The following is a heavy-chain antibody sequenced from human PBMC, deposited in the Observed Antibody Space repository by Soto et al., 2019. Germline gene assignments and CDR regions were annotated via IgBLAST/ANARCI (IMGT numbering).Heavy chain of an antibody. D-gene: IGHD6-19*01. J-gene: IGHJ4*02. CDR1: GYTFTGYA. CDR3: ARAVAVPADFDY. CDR2: INAGNGNT. Sequence: QVQLVQSGAEEKKPGASVKVSCKASGYTFTGYAMHWVRQAPGQRLEWMGWINAGNGNTKYSQKFQGRVTITRDTSASTAYMELSILRSEDTAVYYCARAVAVPADFDYWGLGTLVTVSS. V-gene: IGHV1-3*05.